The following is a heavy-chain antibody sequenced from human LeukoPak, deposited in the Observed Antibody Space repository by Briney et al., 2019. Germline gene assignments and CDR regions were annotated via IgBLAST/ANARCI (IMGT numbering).Heavy chain of an antibody. CDR3: TKKITYYYESSGSD. V-gene: IGHV3-23*01. CDR1: GFTFRNYG. J-gene: IGHJ4*02. CDR2: ISGSGDTT. D-gene: IGHD3-22*01. Sequence: GGSLRLSCAASGFTFRNYGMSWVRQAPGKGLEWVSTISGSGDTTYYADSVKGRFSISRDNSKNTLYLQMNSLRVEDTSVYYCTKKITYYYESSGSDWGQGTLVTVSS.